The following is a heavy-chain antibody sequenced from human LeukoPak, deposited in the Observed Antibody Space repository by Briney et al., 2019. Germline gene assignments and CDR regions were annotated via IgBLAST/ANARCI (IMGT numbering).Heavy chain of an antibody. Sequence: GGSLRLSCAASGITFSNYGMHWVRQAPGKGLEWVAVIAFDGKNTYYTDSVKGRFAISRDNSKNTLYLQMNSLRAEDTAVYYCATNRIPTSITPDSWGQGTLVTVSS. CDR2: IAFDGKNT. J-gene: IGHJ5*01. D-gene: IGHD2-2*02. CDR1: GITFSNYG. V-gene: IGHV3-30*03. CDR3: ATNRIPTSITPDS.